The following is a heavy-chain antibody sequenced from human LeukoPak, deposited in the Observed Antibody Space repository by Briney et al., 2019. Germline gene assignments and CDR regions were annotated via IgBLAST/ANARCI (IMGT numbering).Heavy chain of an antibody. J-gene: IGHJ4*02. Sequence: GGSLRLSCAASGFTFSSYSMNWVRQAPGEGLEWVSSISSSSSYIYYADSVKGRFTISRDNAKNSLYLQMNSRRAEDTAVYYCAREETISSSGYYFDYWGQGTLVTVSS. CDR2: ISSSSSYI. D-gene: IGHD6-6*01. CDR3: AREETISSSGYYFDY. V-gene: IGHV3-21*01. CDR1: GFTFSSYS.